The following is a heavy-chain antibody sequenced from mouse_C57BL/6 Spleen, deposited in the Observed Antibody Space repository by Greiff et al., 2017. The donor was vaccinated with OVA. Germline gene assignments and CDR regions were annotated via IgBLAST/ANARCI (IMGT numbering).Heavy chain of an antibody. CDR3: ARQVYYDYGYWYFDV. CDR2: ISSGGSYT. Sequence: EVQLVESGGDLVKPGGSLKLSCAASGFTFSSYGMSWVRQTPDKRLEWVATISSGGSYTYYPDSVKGRFTISRDNAKSTLYLQMSSLKSEDTAMYYCARQVYYDYGYWYFDVWGTGTTVTVSS. CDR1: GFTFSSYG. V-gene: IGHV5-6*01. J-gene: IGHJ1*03. D-gene: IGHD2-4*01.